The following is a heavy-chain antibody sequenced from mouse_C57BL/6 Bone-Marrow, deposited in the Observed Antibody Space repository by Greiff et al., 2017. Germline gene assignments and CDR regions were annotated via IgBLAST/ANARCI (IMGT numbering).Heavy chain of an antibody. D-gene: IGHD1-1*01. J-gene: IGHJ2*01. CDR2: IDPENGDT. CDR3: TTSYCGDYFYY. V-gene: IGHV14-4*01. CDR1: GFNIKDDY. Sequence: VQLQQSGAELVRPGASVKLSCTASGFNIKDDYMHWVKQRPEQGLEWVGWIDPENGDTEYASKFQGKATITADTASNTAYMPLSSLTSEDTAVCYCTTSYCGDYFYYWGQGTTLTVSS.